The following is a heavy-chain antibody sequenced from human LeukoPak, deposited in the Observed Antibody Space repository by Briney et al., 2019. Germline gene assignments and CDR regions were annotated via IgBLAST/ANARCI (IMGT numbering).Heavy chain of an antibody. CDR2: IIPIFGTA. J-gene: IGHJ4*02. V-gene: IGHV1-69*13. CDR3: ARDDYYGSGTQPYFDY. CDR1: GGTFSSYA. Sequence: VKVSCQAPGGTFSSYAISWVRPAPGQGLEWMGGIIPIFGTANYAQKFQGRVTITADESTSTAYMELSSLRSEDTAVYYCARDDYYGSGTQPYFDYWGQGTLVTVSS. D-gene: IGHD3-10*01.